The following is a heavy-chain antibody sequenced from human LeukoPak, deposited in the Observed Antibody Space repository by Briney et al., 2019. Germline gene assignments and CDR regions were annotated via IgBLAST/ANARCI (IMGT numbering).Heavy chain of an antibody. V-gene: IGHV3-30-3*01. D-gene: IGHD5-12*01. CDR3: ARDLGYGVYYGMDV. J-gene: IGHJ6*02. Sequence: GGSLRLSCAASGFTFSSYAVHWVRQAPGKGLEWVAVISYDRSNKYYADSVKGRFTISRDNSKNTLYLQMNSLRAEDTAVYYCARDLGYGVYYGMDVWGQGTTVTVSS. CDR2: ISYDRSNK. CDR1: GFTFSSYA.